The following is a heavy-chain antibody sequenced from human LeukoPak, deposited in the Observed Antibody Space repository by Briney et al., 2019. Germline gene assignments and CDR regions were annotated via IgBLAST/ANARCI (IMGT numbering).Heavy chain of an antibody. V-gene: IGHV4-59*12. D-gene: IGHD3-10*01. Sequence: SETLSLTCTVSGGSISSYYWSWIRQPPGKGLEWLGYIYYSGSTNYNPSLKSRVTISVDTSKNQFSLKLSSVTAADTAVYYCARRRGTYYYYYMDVWGKGTTVTISS. J-gene: IGHJ6*03. CDR3: ARRRGTYYYYYMDV. CDR1: GGSISSYY. CDR2: IYYSGST.